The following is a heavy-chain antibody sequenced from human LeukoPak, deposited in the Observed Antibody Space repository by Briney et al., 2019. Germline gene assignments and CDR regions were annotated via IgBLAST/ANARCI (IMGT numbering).Heavy chain of an antibody. V-gene: IGHV3-21*01. CDR2: ISSSSSYI. D-gene: IGHD3-3*01. CDR3: ARGTIWYGVAAYYFDY. CDR1: GFTFSSYS. Sequence: GGSLRLFCAASGFTFSSYSMNWVRQAPGKGLEWVSSISSSSSYIYYADSVKGRFTISRDNAKNSLYLQMNSLRAEDTAVYYCARGTIWYGVAAYYFDYWGQGTLVTVSS. J-gene: IGHJ4*02.